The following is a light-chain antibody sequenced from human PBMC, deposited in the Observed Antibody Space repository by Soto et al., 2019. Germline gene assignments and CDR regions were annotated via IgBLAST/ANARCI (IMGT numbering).Light chain of an antibody. CDR3: AGWDYSLNVLV. V-gene: IGLV1-44*01. CDR2: SNN. CDR1: SSNIGSNT. Sequence: QSVLTQPHSASGTPGQRVTISGSGRSSNIGSNTVNWYQQLPRTSPKLPLYSNNQRPSGVPDRFSRSKSGTSASLAIRGLKSEDDADYYCAGWDYSLNVLVFGVGTKVTAL. J-gene: IGLJ1*01.